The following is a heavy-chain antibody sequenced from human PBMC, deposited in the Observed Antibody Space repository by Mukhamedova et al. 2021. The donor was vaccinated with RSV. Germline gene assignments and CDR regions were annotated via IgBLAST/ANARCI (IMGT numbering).Heavy chain of an antibody. CDR3: AATYEGYFDY. CDR2: IYHSGST. D-gene: IGHD3-3*01. V-gene: IGHV4-38-2*01. Sequence: GLEWIGSIYHSGSTYYNPSLKSRVTISVDTSKNQFSLKPSSVTAADTAVYYCAATYEGYFDYWGQGTLVTVSS. J-gene: IGHJ4*02.